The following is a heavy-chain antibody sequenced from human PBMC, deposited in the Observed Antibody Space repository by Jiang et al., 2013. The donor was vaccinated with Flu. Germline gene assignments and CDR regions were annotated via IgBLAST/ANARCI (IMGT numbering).Heavy chain of an antibody. V-gene: IGHV4-39*01. J-gene: IGHJ4*02. CDR2: IYHAGIT. Sequence: GSGLVKPSETLSLTCTVSGGSVSSGGDYWGWVRQPPGKGLEWIADIYHAGITNYNPSLRSRLTISLDTSKNQFSVRLSSVTAADTAIYYCARQRAEGFDYWGQGTAVTVSS. CDR1: GGSVSSGGDY. CDR3: ARQRAEGFDY.